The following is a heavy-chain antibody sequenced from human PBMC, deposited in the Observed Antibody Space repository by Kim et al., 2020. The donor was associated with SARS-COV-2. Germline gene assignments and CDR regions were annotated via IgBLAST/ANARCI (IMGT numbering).Heavy chain of an antibody. CDR2: INPNSGDT. V-gene: IGHV1-2*02. J-gene: IGHJ4*02. Sequence: ASVKVSCKASGYTFTGYYMHWVRQAPGQGLEWMGWINPNSGDTDYSQNFQGRVTMTRDTSISTAYMELSRLRSDDTAVYYCARRLGVDAPMDFDYWGQGTLVTVSS. CDR1: GYTFTGYY. D-gene: IGHD5-18*01. CDR3: ARRLGVDAPMDFDY.